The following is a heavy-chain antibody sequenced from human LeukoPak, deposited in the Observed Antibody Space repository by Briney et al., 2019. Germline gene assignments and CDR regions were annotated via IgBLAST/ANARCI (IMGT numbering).Heavy chain of an antibody. CDR1: GGSFSGYY. CDR3: ASTTTDVDY. J-gene: IGHJ4*02. V-gene: IGHV4-34*01. Sequence: SETLSLTXAVYGGSFSGYYWSWIRQPPGKGLEWIGSIYHSGSTYYNPSLKSRVTISVDTSKNQFSLKLSSVTAADTAVYYCASTTTDVDYWGQGTLVTVSS. D-gene: IGHD4-17*01. CDR2: IYHSGST.